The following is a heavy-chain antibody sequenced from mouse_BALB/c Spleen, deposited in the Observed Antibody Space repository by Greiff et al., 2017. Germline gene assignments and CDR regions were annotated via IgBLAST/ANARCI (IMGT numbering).Heavy chain of an antibody. J-gene: IGHJ4*01. CDR3: ARHFPYRYDSYYAMDY. V-gene: IGHV5-6*01. D-gene: IGHD2-14*01. CDR2: ISSGGSYT. CDR1: GFTFSSYG. Sequence: EVQRVESGGDLVKPGGSLKLSCAASGFTFSSYGMSWVRQTPDKRLEWVATISSGGSYTYYPDSVKGRFTISRDNAKNTLYLQMSSLKSEDTAMYYCARHFPYRYDSYYAMDYWGQGTSVTVSS.